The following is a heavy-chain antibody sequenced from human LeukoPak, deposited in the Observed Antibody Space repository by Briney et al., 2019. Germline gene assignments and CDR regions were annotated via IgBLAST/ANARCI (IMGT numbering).Heavy chain of an antibody. CDR1: GGSFSGYY. CDR3: ARGRVALDAFDI. CDR2: INHSGST. Sequence: PSETLSLTCAVYGGSFSGYYWSWIRQPPGKGLEWIGEINHSGSTNYNPSLKSRVTISVDTSKNQFSLELSSVTAADTAVYYCARGRVALDAFDIWGQGTMVTVSS. V-gene: IGHV4-34*01. J-gene: IGHJ3*02.